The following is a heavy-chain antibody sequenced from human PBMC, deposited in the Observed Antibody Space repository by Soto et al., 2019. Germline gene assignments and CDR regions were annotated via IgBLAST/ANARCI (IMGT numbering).Heavy chain of an antibody. D-gene: IGHD3-10*01. CDR1: GYTFTTYG. J-gene: IGHJ4*02. V-gene: IGHV1-18*01. CDR3: ARDAYGSGSLPFDY. CDR2: ISVYNGNT. Sequence: ASVKVSFKASGYTFTTYGISWVRQAPGQGLEWMGWISVYNGNTNYGQKVQGRVTLTTDTSTTTAYMELRSLRSDDTAVYYCARDAYGSGSLPFDYWGQGTPVTVSS.